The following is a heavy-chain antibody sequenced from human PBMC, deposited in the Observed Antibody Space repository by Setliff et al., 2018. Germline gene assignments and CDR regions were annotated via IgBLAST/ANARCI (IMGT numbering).Heavy chain of an antibody. CDR1: GYTFTDFY. J-gene: IGHJ4*02. CDR2: LDPEGGET. Sequence: ASVKVSCKASGYTFTDFYIHWVQQAPGKGLEWMGRLDPEGGETLYGQKFQSRVTISADIPAHTAYMELKSLRYDDTAVYYCAREVYCSGGRCYGQMPAALGHWGQGTLVTVSS. CDR3: AREVYCSGGRCYGQMPAALGH. V-gene: IGHV1-69-2*01. D-gene: IGHD2-15*01.